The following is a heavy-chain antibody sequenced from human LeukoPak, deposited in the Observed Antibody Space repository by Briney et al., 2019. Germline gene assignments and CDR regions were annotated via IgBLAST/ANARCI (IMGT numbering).Heavy chain of an antibody. V-gene: IGHV4-34*01. J-gene: IGHJ4*02. Sequence: SETLSLTCAVCGGSFSGYYWSWIRQPQGKGLEWIGEINHSGSTNYNPSLKSRVTISVDTSKNQFSLKLSSVTAADTAVYYCARGNDDFDYWGQGTLVTVSS. CDR3: ARGNDDFDY. D-gene: IGHD1-1*01. CDR2: INHSGST. CDR1: GGSFSGYY.